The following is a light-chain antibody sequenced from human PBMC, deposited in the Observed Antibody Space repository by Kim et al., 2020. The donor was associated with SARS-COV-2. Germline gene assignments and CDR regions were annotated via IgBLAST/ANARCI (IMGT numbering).Light chain of an antibody. V-gene: IGKV1-39*01. J-gene: IGKJ2*01. CDR1: QSISNY. CDR3: QQSHSTLYT. Sequence: SESVGERVTITCRASQSISNYLNWYQQKPGRAPNLLIYAASKLQSGVSSRFSGSGSGTDFTLTITSLQPEDFATYYCQQSHSTLYTFGQGTKLEI. CDR2: AAS.